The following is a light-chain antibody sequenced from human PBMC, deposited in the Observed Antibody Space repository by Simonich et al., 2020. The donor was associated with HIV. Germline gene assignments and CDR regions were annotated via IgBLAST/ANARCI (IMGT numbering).Light chain of an antibody. Sequence: DIVMTQSPDSLAVSLGERATINCKSSQSVLYSSNNKIYLAWYQQNPGQTPKRLIHWASTRESGVPDRVSGSGSGPGFTLTISSLQAEDVAVYYCQQYYDTPYTFGQGTKLEIK. CDR2: WAS. V-gene: IGKV4-1*01. CDR3: QQYYDTPYT. CDR1: QSVLYSSNNKIY. J-gene: IGKJ2*01.